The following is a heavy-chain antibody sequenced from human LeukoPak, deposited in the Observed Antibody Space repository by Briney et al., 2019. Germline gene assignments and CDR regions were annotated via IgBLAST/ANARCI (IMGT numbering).Heavy chain of an antibody. J-gene: IGHJ6*04. Sequence: GGSLRLSCAASGFTFTSYAMNWVRQAPGKGLEWVSYISSSGSTIYYADSVKGRFTISRDNAKNSLYLQMNSLRAEDTAVYYCAELGITMIGGVWGKGTTVTISS. CDR2: ISSSGSTI. V-gene: IGHV3-48*03. CDR1: GFTFTSYA. CDR3: AELGITMIGGV. D-gene: IGHD3-10*02.